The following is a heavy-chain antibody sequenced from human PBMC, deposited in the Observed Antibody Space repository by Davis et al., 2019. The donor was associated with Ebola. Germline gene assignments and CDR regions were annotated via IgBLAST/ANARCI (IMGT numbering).Heavy chain of an antibody. Sequence: GGSLRLSCAASGFTVSSNYMSWVRQAPGKGLEWVSVIYSGGSTYYADSVKGRFTISRDNSKNTLYLQMNSLRAEDTAVYYCARRPTVTTGAHFDYWGQGTLVTVSS. CDR1: GFTVSSNY. J-gene: IGHJ4*02. V-gene: IGHV3-53*01. CDR2: IYSGGST. CDR3: ARRPTVTTGAHFDY. D-gene: IGHD4-17*01.